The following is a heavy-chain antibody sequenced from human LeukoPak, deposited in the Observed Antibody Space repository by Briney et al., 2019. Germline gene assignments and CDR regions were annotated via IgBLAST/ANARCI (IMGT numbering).Heavy chain of an antibody. CDR3: ARPMTTVLRDYYYGMDV. J-gene: IGHJ6*02. CDR2: IIPIFGTA. D-gene: IGHD4-17*01. Sequence: ASVKVSCKASGGTFSSYAISWVRQAPGQGLEWMGGIIPIFGTANYAQKFQGRVTITADESTSTAYMELSSLRSEDTAVYYCARPMTTVLRDYYYGMDVWGQGTTVTVSS. V-gene: IGHV1-69*13. CDR1: GGTFSSYA.